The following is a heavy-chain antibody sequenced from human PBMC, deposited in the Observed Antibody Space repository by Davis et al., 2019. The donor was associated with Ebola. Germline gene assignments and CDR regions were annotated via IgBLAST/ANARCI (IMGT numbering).Heavy chain of an antibody. CDR3: ARDRWDTMARGLMPYYGMDV. Sequence: GESLKISCAASGFTFSNAWMSWVRQAPGKGLEWVGRIKSKTDGGTTDYAAPVKGRFTISRDDSKNTLYLQMNSLKTEDTAVYYCARDRWDTMARGLMPYYGMDVWGQGTTVTVSS. CDR2: IKSKTDGGTT. CDR1: GFTFSNAW. J-gene: IGHJ6*02. V-gene: IGHV3-15*01. D-gene: IGHD3-10*01.